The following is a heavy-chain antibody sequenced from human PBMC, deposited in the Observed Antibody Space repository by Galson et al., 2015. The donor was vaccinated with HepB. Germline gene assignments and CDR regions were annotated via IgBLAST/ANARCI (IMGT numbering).Heavy chain of an antibody. CDR1: GGSTSSSSYY. J-gene: IGHJ3*02. D-gene: IGHD3-22*01. Sequence: SETLSLTCTVSGGSTSSSSYYWGWIRQPPGKGLEWIGSIYYSGSTYYNPSLKSRVTISVDTSKNQFSLKLSSVTAADTAVYYCARHLIPTSGYYYDSSTRGAFDIWGQGTMVTVSS. V-gene: IGHV4-39*01. CDR2: IYYSGST. CDR3: ARHLIPTSGYYYDSSTRGAFDI.